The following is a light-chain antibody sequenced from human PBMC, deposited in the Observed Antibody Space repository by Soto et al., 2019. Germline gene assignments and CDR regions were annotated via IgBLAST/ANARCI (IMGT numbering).Light chain of an antibody. CDR2: DVS. J-gene: IGLJ1*01. CDR1: SSDVGGYNY. Sequence: QSVLTQPASVSGSPGQSITLSCTGTSSDVGGYNYVSWYQQHPGKAPKLMIYDVSNRPSGVSNRFSGSKSGNTASLTISGLQAEDEADYYCSSYTSSSTLYVFGTGTKAPS. V-gene: IGLV2-14*01. CDR3: SSYTSSSTLYV.